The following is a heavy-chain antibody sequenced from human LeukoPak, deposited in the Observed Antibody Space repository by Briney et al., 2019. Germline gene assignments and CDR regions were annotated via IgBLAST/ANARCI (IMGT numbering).Heavy chain of an antibody. V-gene: IGHV3-23*01. J-gene: IGHJ4*02. CDR1: GFTFSSYA. D-gene: IGHD6-19*01. CDR2: ISGSGGST. CDR3: AKSGYSSGWYPLDY. Sequence: GGSLRLSCAASGFTFSSYAMSWVRQAPGKGLEWVSAISGSGGSTYYADSVKGRFTISRDNSKNTLYLQMNSLRAEDTAVYYCAKSGYSSGWYPLDYWGQGTLVTASS.